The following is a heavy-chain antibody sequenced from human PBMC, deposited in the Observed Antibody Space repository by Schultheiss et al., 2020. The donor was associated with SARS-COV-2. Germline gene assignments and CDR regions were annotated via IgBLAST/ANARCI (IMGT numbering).Heavy chain of an antibody. Sequence: GGSLRLSCAASGFTFSSYEMNWVRQAPGKGLEWVSYISSSGSTIYYADSVKGRFTISRDNAKNTLYLQMNSLRAEDTAVYYCARIMPYYYYYGMDVWGQGTTVTVSS. CDR1: GFTFSSYE. CDR3: ARIMPYYYYYGMDV. V-gene: IGHV3-48*03. D-gene: IGHD2-2*01. CDR2: ISSSGSTI. J-gene: IGHJ6*02.